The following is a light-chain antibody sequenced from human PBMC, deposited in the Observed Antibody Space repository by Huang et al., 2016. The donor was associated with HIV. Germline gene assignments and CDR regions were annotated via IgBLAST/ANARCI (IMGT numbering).Light chain of an antibody. J-gene: IGKJ4*01. CDR2: DAS. Sequence: DIVLTQSPGTLSLSPGARATLSCRASQSVGTYLTWYQPKPGQAPTLLMHDASNRAAGIPPRVSGSGSGTDFTLTINDLQSEDAVVYYCQQRSGWPPTFGGGTKV. V-gene: IGKV3-11*01. CDR1: QSVGTY. CDR3: QQRSGWPPT.